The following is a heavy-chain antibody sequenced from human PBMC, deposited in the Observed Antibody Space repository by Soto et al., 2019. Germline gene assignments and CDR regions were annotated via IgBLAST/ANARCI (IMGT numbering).Heavy chain of an antibody. J-gene: IGHJ4*02. V-gene: IGHV4-39*01. CDR3: AGGLITGTTTNFPLDY. CDR2: IYYSGST. D-gene: IGHD1-7*01. Sequence: QLQLQESGPGLVKPSETLSLTCTVSGGSISSSSYYWGWIRQPPGKGLEWIGSIYYSGSTYYNPSLKSRVTISVDTSKNQFSLKLSSVTAADTAVYYCAGGLITGTTTNFPLDYRGQGTLVTVSS. CDR1: GGSISSSSYY.